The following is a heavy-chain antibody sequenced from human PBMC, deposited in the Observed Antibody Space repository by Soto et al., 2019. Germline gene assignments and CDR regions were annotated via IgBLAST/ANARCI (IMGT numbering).Heavy chain of an antibody. CDR2: INHSGST. J-gene: IGHJ6*02. V-gene: IGHV4-34*01. CDR3: ARERLGNRYYGSGSYSSYYYHGMDV. CDR1: GGSFSGYY. Sequence: SETLSLTCAVYGGSFSGYYWSWIRQPPGKGLEWIGEINHSGSTNYNPSLKSRVTISVDTSKNQFSLKLSSVTATDTAVYYCARERLGNRYYGSGSYSSYYYHGMDVWGQGTTVTVSS. D-gene: IGHD3-10*01.